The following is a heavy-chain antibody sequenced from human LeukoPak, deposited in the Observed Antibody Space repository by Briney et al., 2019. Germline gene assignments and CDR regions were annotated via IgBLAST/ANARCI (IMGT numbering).Heavy chain of an antibody. CDR1: GFSLRSFW. CDR2: INQEGSEK. Sequence: GGSLRLSCEPSGFSLRSFWMTWVRQAPGKGPEWVANINQEGSEKYYGDSVKGRFTISRDNAKNTLCLEMNSLRAEDTAVYYCARVRFLEWSGYWGQGTLVTVSS. J-gene: IGHJ4*02. V-gene: IGHV3-7*01. CDR3: ARVRFLEWSGY. D-gene: IGHD3-3*01.